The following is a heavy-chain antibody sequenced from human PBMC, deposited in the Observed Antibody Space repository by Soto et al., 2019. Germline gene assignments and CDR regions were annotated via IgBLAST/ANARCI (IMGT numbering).Heavy chain of an antibody. CDR3: AQKGLGSLATYCTTGYCHYAFEV. CDR1: GFTFYNYA. Sequence: EVQLLESGGGLVRPGGSLRLSCAASGFTFYNYAMNWVRQAPGKGLEWVSTISGGGDGTYYADSVKGPFTISRDNSRNTVYLQMNSLRAEDTAVYYCAQKGLGSLATYCTTGYCHYAFEVWGPGTLVTVSS. CDR2: ISGGGDGT. V-gene: IGHV3-23*01. D-gene: IGHD2-8*01. J-gene: IGHJ3*01.